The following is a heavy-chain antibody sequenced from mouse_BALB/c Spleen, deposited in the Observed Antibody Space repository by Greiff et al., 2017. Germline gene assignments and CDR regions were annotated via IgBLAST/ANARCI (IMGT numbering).Heavy chain of an antibody. Sequence: VQLQQSGAELVRPGVSVKISCKGSGYTFTDYAMHWVKQSHAKSLEWIGVISTYYGDASYNQKFKGKATMTVDKSSSTAYMELARLTSEDSAIYYCERGYDGYYFDYWGQGTTLTVSS. CDR2: ISTYYGDA. CDR3: ERGYDGYYFDY. D-gene: IGHD2-3*01. J-gene: IGHJ2*01. CDR1: GYTFTDYA. V-gene: IGHV1S137*01.